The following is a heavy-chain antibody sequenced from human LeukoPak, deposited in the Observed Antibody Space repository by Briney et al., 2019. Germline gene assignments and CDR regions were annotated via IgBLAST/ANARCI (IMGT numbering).Heavy chain of an antibody. CDR3: ARGILTGYYNEGYFDY. V-gene: IGHV4-4*02. J-gene: IGHJ4*02. CDR2: IYHSGST. D-gene: IGHD3-9*01. Sequence: KSSGTLSLTCAVSGGSISSSNWWSWVRQPPGKGLEWIGEIYHSGSTNYNPSLKSRVTISVDTSKNQFSLKLSSVTAADTAVYYCARGILTGYYNEGYFDYWGQGTLVTVSS. CDR1: GGSISSSNW.